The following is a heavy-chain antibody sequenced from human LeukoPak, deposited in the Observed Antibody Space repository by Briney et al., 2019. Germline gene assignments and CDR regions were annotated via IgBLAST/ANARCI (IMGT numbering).Heavy chain of an antibody. J-gene: IGHJ4*02. CDR3: AKDDILTGSYYFDY. V-gene: IGHV3-23*01. D-gene: IGHD3-9*01. Sequence: PGGSLRLSCAASGFTFSSYSMNWVRQAPGKGLEWVSAISGSGGSTYYADSVKGRFTISRDNSKNTLYLQMNSLRAEDTAVYYCAKDDILTGSYYFDYWGQGTLVTVSS. CDR1: GFTFSSYS. CDR2: ISGSGGST.